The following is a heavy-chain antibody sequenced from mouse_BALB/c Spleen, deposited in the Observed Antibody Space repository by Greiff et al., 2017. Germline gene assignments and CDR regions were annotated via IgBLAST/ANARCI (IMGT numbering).Heavy chain of an antibody. V-gene: IGHV3-6*02. J-gene: IGHJ3*01. D-gene: IGHD2-3*01. CDR3: ASIYDGYYFFAY. CDR2: ISYDGSN. Sequence: EVQLQESGPGLVKPSQSLSLTCSVTGYSITSGYYWNWIRQFPGNKLEWMGYISYDGSNNYNPSLKNRISITRDTSKNQFFLKLNSVTTEDTATHYCASIYDGYYFFAYWGQGTLVTVSA. CDR1: GYSITSGYY.